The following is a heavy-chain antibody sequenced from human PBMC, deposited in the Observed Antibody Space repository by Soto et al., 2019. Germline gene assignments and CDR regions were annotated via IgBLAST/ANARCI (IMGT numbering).Heavy chain of an antibody. CDR3: ARHQYYDSSGYYRTFYY. CDR1: GGSISSYY. J-gene: IGHJ4*02. V-gene: IGHV4-59*08. D-gene: IGHD3-22*01. CDR2: IYYSGST. Sequence: PSETLSLTCTVSGGSISSYYWSWIRQPPGKGLEWIGYIYYSGSTNYNPSLKSRVTISVDTSKNQFSLKLSSVTAADTAVYYCARHQYYDSSGYYRTFYYWGQGTLVTVSS.